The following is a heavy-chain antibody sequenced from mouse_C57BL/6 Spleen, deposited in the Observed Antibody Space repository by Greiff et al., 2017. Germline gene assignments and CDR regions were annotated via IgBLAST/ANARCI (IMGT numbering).Heavy chain of an antibody. D-gene: IGHD2-4*01. CDR1: GFTFNTYA. J-gene: IGHJ2*01. CDR3: VREDDYYLYY. V-gene: IGHV10-3*01. Sequence: EVQLVESGGGLVQPKGSLKLSCAASGFTFNTYAMHWVRQAPGKGLEWVARIRSKSSNDATYYADSVKDRLPTSRDHSQSTLYLLMNNLKTEDTAMYYCVREDDYYLYYWGQVPTLTVSS. CDR2: IRSKSSNDAT.